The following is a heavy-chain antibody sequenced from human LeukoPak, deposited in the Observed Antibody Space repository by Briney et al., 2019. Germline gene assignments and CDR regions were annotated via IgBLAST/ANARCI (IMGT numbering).Heavy chain of an antibody. CDR2: INHSGST. D-gene: IGHD2-2*01. J-gene: IGHJ5*02. Sequence: SETLSLTCAVYGGSSSGYYWSWIRQPPGKGLEWIGEINHSGSTNYNPSLKSRVTISVDTSKNQFSLKLSSVTAADTAVYYCARGPDIVVVPAAKHFDPWGQGTLVTVSS. CDR3: ARGPDIVVVPAAKHFDP. CDR1: GGSSSGYY. V-gene: IGHV4-34*01.